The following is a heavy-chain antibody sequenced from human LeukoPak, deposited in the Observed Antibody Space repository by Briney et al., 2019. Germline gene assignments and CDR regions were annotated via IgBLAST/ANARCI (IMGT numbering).Heavy chain of an antibody. CDR2: ISGSGGST. J-gene: IGHJ4*02. V-gene: IGHV3-23*01. CDR3: AKDSESGVMITFGGVRPSPGRNSDY. Sequence: GGSLTLSCAASGCTFSSYCMHWVRQAPGKGLDWVAAISGSGGSTYYADSVKGRFTIPRDNSKNTLYLQMNSLRAEDTAVYYCAKDSESGVMITFGGVRPSPGRNSDYWGQGTLVTVSS. CDR1: GCTFSSYC. D-gene: IGHD3-16*01.